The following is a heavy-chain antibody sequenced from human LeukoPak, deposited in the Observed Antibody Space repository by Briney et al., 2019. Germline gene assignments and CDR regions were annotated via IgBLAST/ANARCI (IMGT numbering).Heavy chain of an antibody. CDR3: ARHEYYYYYLDV. CDR1: GGSINSGTYY. V-gene: IGHV4-39*01. J-gene: IGHJ6*03. Sequence: SETLSLTCTVSGGSINSGTYYWGWTRRPPGRGLEWIGTISSSGTTYYNPSLKSRVTISAATSKFSLKVTTVTAADTAVYYCARHEYYYYYLDVWGKGTTVTVSS. CDR2: ISSSGTT.